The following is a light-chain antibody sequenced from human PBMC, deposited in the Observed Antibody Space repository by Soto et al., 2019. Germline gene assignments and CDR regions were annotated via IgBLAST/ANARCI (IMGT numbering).Light chain of an antibody. Sequence: IVMTQSPATLSVSPGERATLSCRASQSVSSNLAWYQQKPGQAPRLLIYGASTRATGIPARFSGSGSGTEFTLTISGLQSEDFAVYYCQQYDKWPRTFGQGTKVDIK. V-gene: IGKV3-15*01. J-gene: IGKJ1*01. CDR1: QSVSSN. CDR2: GAS. CDR3: QQYDKWPRT.